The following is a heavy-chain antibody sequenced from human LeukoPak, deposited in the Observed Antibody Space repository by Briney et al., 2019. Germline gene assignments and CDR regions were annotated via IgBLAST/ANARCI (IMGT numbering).Heavy chain of an antibody. J-gene: IGHJ4*02. CDR2: IKQDGSEK. CDR3: ARLNIVVVVATNSVELDY. D-gene: IGHD2-15*01. V-gene: IGHV3-7*01. CDR1: GFTFSSYW. Sequence: PGGSLRLSCAASGFTFSSYWMSWVRQAPGKGLEWVANIKQDGSEKYYVDSVKGRFTISRDNAKNSLYLQMNSLRAEDTAVYYCARLNIVVVVATNSVELDYWGQGTLVTVSS.